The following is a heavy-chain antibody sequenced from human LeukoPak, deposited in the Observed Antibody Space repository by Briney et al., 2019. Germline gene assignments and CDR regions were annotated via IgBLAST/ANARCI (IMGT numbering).Heavy chain of an antibody. CDR2: INHSGST. J-gene: IGHJ4*02. Sequence: SETLSLTCAVYGGSFSGYYWSWIRQPPGKGLEWIGEINHSGSTNYNPSLKSRVTISVDTSKNQFSLKLSSVTAADTAVYYCARRRSLYYYDSSGNFDYWGQGTLVTVSS. D-gene: IGHD3-22*01. CDR3: ARRRSLYYYDSSGNFDY. V-gene: IGHV4-34*01. CDR1: GGSFSGYY.